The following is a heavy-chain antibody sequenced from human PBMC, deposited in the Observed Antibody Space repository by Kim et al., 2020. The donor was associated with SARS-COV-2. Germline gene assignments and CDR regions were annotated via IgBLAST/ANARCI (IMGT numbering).Heavy chain of an antibody. J-gene: IGHJ4*02. D-gene: IGHD3-3*01. Sequence: RKSRVPISVDTSKNQFSLKLSSVTAADTAVYYCARAHYEFWSGYHYDFDYWGQGTLVTVSS. CDR3: ARAHYEFWSGYHYDFDY. V-gene: IGHV4-30-2*04.